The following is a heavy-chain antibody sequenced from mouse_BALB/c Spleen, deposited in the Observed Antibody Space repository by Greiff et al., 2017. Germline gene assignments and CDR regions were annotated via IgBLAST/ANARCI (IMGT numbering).Heavy chain of an antibody. CDR2: ISTYYGDA. Sequence: LQESGAELVRPGVSVKISCKGSGYTFTDYAMHWVKQSHAKSLEWIGVISTYYGDASYNQKFKGKATMTVDKSSSTAYMELARLTSEDSAIYYCARGQLGLGYYAMDYWGQGTSVTVSS. J-gene: IGHJ4*01. CDR3: ARGQLGLGYYAMDY. V-gene: IGHV1S137*01. D-gene: IGHD3-2*01. CDR1: GYTFTDYA.